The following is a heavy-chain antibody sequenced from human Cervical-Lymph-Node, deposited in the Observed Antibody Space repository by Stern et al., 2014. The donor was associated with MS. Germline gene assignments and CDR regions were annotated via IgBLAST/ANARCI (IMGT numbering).Heavy chain of an antibody. D-gene: IGHD3-16*01. Sequence: VQLVESGGGLVQPGGSLRLSCAVSGFTVSVNYMNWVRQAPGKGLECVSLIYSRGTTDYVDSVKGRFTISRDSSKNTVYLQMNSLRVEDTAVYCCATRPSRGEWGQGTLVTVSS. CDR3: ATRPSRGE. V-gene: IGHV3-66*01. CDR2: IYSRGTT. CDR1: GFTVSVNY. J-gene: IGHJ4*02.